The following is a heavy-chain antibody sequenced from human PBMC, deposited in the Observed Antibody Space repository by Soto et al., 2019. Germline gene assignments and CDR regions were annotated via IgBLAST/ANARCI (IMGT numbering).Heavy chain of an antibody. J-gene: IGHJ4*02. V-gene: IGHV3-23*01. D-gene: IGHD5-12*01. CDR1: GFTFDSYA. Sequence: GGSLRLSCAASGFTFDSYAMSWVRQAPGKGLQWVSGITGGSGSAYSADSLEGRFIISRDNSKNTLYLQTNSLRAEDTAVYYCARHRGYRFANPFDSWGQGTLVTVAS. CDR3: ARHRGYRFANPFDS. CDR2: ITGGSGSA.